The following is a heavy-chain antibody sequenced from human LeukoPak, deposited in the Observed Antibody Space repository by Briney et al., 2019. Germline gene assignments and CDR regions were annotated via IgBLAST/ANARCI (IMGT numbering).Heavy chain of an antibody. J-gene: IGHJ4*02. Sequence: GGPLRLSCGASGFPFISFAMSWLREAPVKGLEWVSIISGSGGSIYYADSVRGRFTISRDNSKNTLYLQMNSLRAEDTAVYYCAVCHWHSSGCRNDSWGQGTLVTVSS. V-gene: IGHV3-23*01. CDR3: AVCHWHSSGCRNDS. CDR2: ISGSGGSI. D-gene: IGHD6-19*01. CDR1: GFPFISFA.